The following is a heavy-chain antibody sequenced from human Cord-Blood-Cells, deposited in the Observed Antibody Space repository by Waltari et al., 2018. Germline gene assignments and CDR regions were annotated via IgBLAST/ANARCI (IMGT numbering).Heavy chain of an antibody. V-gene: IGHV4-30-2*01. CDR2: IYHSGST. D-gene: IGHD3-3*01. Sequence: QLQLQESGSGLVKPPQTLSLTCPVSGCSIRSGGYSWSWLRPPPGLGLEWIGYIYHSGSTYYNPSLKSRVTISVDRSKNQFSLKLSSVTAADTTVYYGARDRKDFWSGYYYYYGMDVWGQGTTVTVSS. CDR1: GCSIRSGGYS. J-gene: IGHJ6*02. CDR3: ARDRKDFWSGYYYYYGMDV.